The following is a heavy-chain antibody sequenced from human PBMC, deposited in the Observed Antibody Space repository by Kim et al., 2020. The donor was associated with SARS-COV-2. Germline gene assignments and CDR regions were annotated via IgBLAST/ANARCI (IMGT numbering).Heavy chain of an antibody. D-gene: IGHD3-10*01. CDR1: GFTFSSYS. Sequence: GGSLRLSCAASGFTFSSYSMNWVRQAPGKGLEWVSSISSSSSYIYYADSVKGRFTISRDNAKNSLYLQMNSLRAEDTAVYYCARDGIDYYCSGSYYRYYYYMDGWGKGTTVTVSS. CDR2: ISSSSSYI. V-gene: IGHV3-21*01. CDR3: ARDGIDYYCSGSYYRYYYYMDG. J-gene: IGHJ6*03.